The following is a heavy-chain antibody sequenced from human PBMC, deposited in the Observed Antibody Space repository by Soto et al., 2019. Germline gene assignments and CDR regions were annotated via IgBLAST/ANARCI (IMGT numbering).Heavy chain of an antibody. V-gene: IGHV1-18*01. Sequence: QVQLVQSGAEVKKPAASVKVSCKASGYTFTIYGISWVRQAPGQGLEWMRWISAYNGNTNYAPKLQGRVTMTTDTATSTAYTELRSLRSDDTAVYYCARDLHGDPYYLRQGTLVTVSS. D-gene: IGHD4-17*01. J-gene: IGHJ4*02. CDR2: ISAYNGNT. CDR1: GYTFTIYG. CDR3: ARDLHGDPYY.